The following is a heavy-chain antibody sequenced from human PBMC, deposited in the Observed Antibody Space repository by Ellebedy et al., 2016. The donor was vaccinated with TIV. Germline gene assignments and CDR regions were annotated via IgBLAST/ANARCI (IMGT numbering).Heavy chain of an antibody. Sequence: MPSETLSLTCTVSGGSISIYYWSWIRQPAGKGLEWIGRIYTSGNTNYNPSLQSRVTMSVDTSKNQFSLKLRSVTAADTAVYYCATDRAGPFDPWGQGTLVTVSS. D-gene: IGHD3-10*01. V-gene: IGHV4-4*07. CDR3: ATDRAGPFDP. CDR1: GGSISIYY. CDR2: IYTSGNT. J-gene: IGHJ5*02.